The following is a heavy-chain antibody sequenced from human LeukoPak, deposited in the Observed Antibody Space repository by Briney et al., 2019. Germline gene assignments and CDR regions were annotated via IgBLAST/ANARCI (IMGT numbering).Heavy chain of an antibody. V-gene: IGHV1-69*13. CDR2: IIPIFGTA. D-gene: IGHD2-15*01. CDR1: GGTFSSYA. Sequence: SVKVSCKASGGTFSSYAISWVRQAPGQGLEWMGGIIPIFGTANYAQKFQGRVTITADESTSTAYMELSSLRSEDTAVYYCARARGACYCSGGSCYSPFDYWGQGTLVTVSS. CDR3: ARARGACYCSGGSCYSPFDY. J-gene: IGHJ4*02.